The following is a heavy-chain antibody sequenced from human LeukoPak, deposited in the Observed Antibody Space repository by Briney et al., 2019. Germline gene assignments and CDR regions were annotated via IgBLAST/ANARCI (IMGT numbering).Heavy chain of an antibody. CDR2: INPNSGGT. V-gene: IGHV1-2*02. J-gene: IGHJ4*02. CDR1: GYTFTGYY. CDR3: ARALRYFDWYTNY. Sequence: ASVKVSCKASGYTFTGYYMHWVRQAPGQGLGWMGWINPNSGGTNYAQKFQGRVTMTRDTSISTAYMELSRLRSDDTAVYYCARALRYFDWYTNYWGQGTLVTVSS. D-gene: IGHD3-9*01.